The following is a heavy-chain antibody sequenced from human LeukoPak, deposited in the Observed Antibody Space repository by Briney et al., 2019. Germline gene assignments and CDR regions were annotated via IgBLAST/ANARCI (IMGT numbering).Heavy chain of an antibody. D-gene: IGHD2-2*01. CDR2: INPSGGST. V-gene: IGHV1-46*01. CDR3: ARDEFGVVVPAAIHPSGY. J-gene: IGHJ4*02. CDR1: GYTFTSYY. Sequence: ASVKVSCKASGYTFTSYYMHWVRQAPGQGLEWMGIINPSGGSTSYAQKFQGRVTMTRDTSTSTVYMELSSLRSEDTAVYYCARDEFGVVVPAAIHPSGYWGQGTLVTVSS.